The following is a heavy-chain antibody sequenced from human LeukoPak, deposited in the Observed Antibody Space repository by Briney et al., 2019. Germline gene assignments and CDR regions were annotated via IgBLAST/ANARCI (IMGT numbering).Heavy chain of an antibody. CDR1: GYTFTRYD. CDR3: ARGTLGIVPAAMGSSFDI. J-gene: IGHJ3*02. D-gene: IGHD2-2*01. Sequence: ASVRVSCKASGYTFTRYDINWVRQAPGQGLEWMGWMNPNSGNTGYAQKFQGRVTMTRNTSISTAYMELSSLRSEDTAVYYCARGTLGIVPAAMGSSFDIWGEGTMVTVSS. CDR2: MNPNSGNT. V-gene: IGHV1-8*01.